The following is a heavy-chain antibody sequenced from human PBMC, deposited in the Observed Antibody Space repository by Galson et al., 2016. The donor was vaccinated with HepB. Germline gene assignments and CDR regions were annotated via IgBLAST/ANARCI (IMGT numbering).Heavy chain of an antibody. D-gene: IGHD3-10*01. Sequence: SLRLSCAASGFTFGSYGMHWVRQAPGKGLEWVAVISYDASKKHYADSVKGRFTISRDKSKNTLYLQMNSLRAEDTAVYYCAKSPLMFFGELLGYFQHWGQGTLLTVSS. V-gene: IGHV3-30*18. CDR3: AKSPLMFFGELLGYFQH. CDR1: GFTFGSYG. CDR2: ISYDASKK. J-gene: IGHJ1*01.